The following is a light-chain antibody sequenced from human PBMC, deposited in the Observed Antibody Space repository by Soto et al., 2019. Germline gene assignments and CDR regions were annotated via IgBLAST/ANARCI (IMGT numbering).Light chain of an antibody. Sequence: GMTQTPISLSVTPGQPTSISCKSSQSLLHSDGKTYLSWYLQKPGQPPQLLISEVSNRFSGVPDRFSGSGSGTDFTLKISRVEADDVGVYYCMQSLELPRTFGQGTKVEIK. V-gene: IGKV2D-29*01. CDR2: EVS. J-gene: IGKJ1*01. CDR1: QSLLHSDGKTY. CDR3: MQSLELPRT.